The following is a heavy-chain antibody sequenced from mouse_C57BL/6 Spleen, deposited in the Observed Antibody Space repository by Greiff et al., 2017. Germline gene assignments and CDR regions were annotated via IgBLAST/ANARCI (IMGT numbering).Heavy chain of an antibody. D-gene: IGHD2-3*01. CDR2: ISDGGCYT. V-gene: IGHV5-4*01. CDR3: ARDDYDGYPWYFDG. J-gene: IGHJ1*03. Sequence: EVKLMESGGGLVKPGGSLKLSCAASGFTFSSYAMSWVRQTPVKRLEWVGTISDGGCYTYYPDNVKGRFTIARDNAKNNLYLQMSHLKSEDTAMYYGARDDYDGYPWYFDGWGTGTTVTVSS. CDR1: GFTFSSYA.